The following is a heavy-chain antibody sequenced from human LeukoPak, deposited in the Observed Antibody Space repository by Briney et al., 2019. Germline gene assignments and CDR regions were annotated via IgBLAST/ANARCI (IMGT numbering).Heavy chain of an antibody. V-gene: IGHV3-74*01. CDR2: INSDGSIT. CDR1: GFTFSSYW. CDR3: ARNLGLRDDY. J-gene: IGHJ4*02. Sequence: PGGSLRLSCAASGFTFSSYWMHWVRRAPGKGLVWVSRINSDGSITSYADSVKGRFTISRDNAKNTLYLQMNSLRAEDMAIYYCARNLGLRDDYWGQGTLVTVSS. D-gene: IGHD4-17*01.